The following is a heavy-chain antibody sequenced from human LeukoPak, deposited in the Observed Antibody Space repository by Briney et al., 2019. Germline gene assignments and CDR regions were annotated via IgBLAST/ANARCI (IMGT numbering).Heavy chain of an antibody. J-gene: IGHJ6*03. CDR2: IYTSRSP. V-gene: IGHV4-61*02. CDR3: ARVEEGDSSGRRENYYYYYMDV. D-gene: IGHD3-10*01. Sequence: YPSQTLTLTCTVSSGSNCSGNYYERWIPQPAAKVLEWIGRIYTSRSPNYNPSLKSRVTISVVPSKNQFSLKLRSMTAPDTTGHYCARVEEGDSSGRRENYYYYYMDVWGKGTTVTISS. CDR1: SGSNCSGNYY.